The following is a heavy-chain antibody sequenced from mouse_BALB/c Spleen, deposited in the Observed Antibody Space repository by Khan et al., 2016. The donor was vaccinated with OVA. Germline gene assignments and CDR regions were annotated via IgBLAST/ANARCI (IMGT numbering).Heavy chain of an antibody. Sequence: QVQLQQSGAELARPGASVKMSCKASGYTFTSYTIHWIKLRPGQGLEWIGFINPSNGYTNYNQKFKDKATLTADKSSTTVYMQLSSLTSDDSAVYICVRDGAYHRNDGWFAYWGQGTVVTVSA. J-gene: IGHJ3*01. CDR1: GYTFTSYT. D-gene: IGHD2-14*01. V-gene: IGHV1-4*01. CDR2: INPSNGYT. CDR3: VRDGAYHRNDGWFAY.